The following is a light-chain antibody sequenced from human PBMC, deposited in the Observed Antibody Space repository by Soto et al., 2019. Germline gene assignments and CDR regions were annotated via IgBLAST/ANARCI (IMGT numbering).Light chain of an antibody. CDR3: QQYNNWPWT. CDR1: QSISDT. J-gene: IGKJ1*01. CDR2: GAS. Sequence: EIVMTQSPATLSVSPGGRATLSCRASQSISDTLAWYQQKPGQAPRLLIYGASTRAPGFPARFSGSGSGTDFTLTISSLQSEDLAVYYCQQYNNWPWTFGQGNKVEIK. V-gene: IGKV3-15*01.